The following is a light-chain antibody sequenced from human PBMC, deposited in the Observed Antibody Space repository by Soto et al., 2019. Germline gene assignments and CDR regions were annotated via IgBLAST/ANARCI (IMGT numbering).Light chain of an antibody. CDR3: QKYNIWHPDRT. J-gene: IGKJ1*01. V-gene: IGKV3-15*01. CDR2: GAS. Sequence: EIVMTQSPATLSVSPGERATLSCRASQSVSSNLAWYQQKPGQAPRLLIYGASTRATGIPARFSGSGSGTEFTLTISSLQSEDFAIYFCQKYNIWHPDRTFGQGTKVEIK. CDR1: QSVSSN.